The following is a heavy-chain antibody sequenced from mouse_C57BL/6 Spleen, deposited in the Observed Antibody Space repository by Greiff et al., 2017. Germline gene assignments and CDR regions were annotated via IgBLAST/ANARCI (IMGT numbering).Heavy chain of an antibody. V-gene: IGHV5-17*01. D-gene: IGHD2-3*01. CDR2: ISCGSSTI. Sequence: EVQVVESGGGLVKPGGSLKLSCAASGFTFSDYGMNWVRQAPEKGLEWVAYISCGSSTIYYADTVKGRFTISRDNAKYTLFLQMTSLRSEDTAMYYFSRPEGWPYYSAIDYWGQGTSVTVSS. J-gene: IGHJ4*01. CDR3: SRPEGWPYYSAIDY. CDR1: GFTFSDYG.